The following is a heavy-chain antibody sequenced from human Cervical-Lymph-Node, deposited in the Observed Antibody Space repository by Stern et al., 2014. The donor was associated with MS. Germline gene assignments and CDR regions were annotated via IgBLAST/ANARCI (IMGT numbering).Heavy chain of an antibody. Sequence: VQLVQSGAEVKKPGASVKVSCKASGYTFTSYGISWVRQAPGPGLEWMGWISTYNVKTNYAQKLQGRVTMTTETSTSTAYMELRSLRSDDTAVYYCARDPPRGGFGEWLSNYAYYGMDVWGQGTPVTVSS. CDR1: GYTFTSYG. J-gene: IGHJ6*02. D-gene: IGHD3-10*01. CDR2: ISTYNVKT. CDR3: ARDPPRGGFGEWLSNYAYYGMDV. V-gene: IGHV1-18*01.